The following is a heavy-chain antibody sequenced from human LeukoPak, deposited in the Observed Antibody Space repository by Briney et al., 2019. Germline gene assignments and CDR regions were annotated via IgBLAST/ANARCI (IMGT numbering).Heavy chain of an antibody. CDR2: IANSGSGT. J-gene: IGHJ4*02. CDR3: ARRLSGPARGFDY. D-gene: IGHD1-26*01. V-gene: IGHV3-23*05. CDR1: GFTFSNCA. Sequence: GGSLTLLCTAWGFTFSNCAMRWVRQAPGGALEWVTEIANSGSGTYYADSVKGRFTISRDNSENTLYLQMNSLRAEGTAVYYCARRLSGPARGFDYWGQGRLVSVSS.